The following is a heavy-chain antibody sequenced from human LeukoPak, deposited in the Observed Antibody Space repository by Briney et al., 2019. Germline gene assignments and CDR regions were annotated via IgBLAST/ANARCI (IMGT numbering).Heavy chain of an antibody. D-gene: IGHD2-15*01. CDR3: ARRGYCSGGSCYSGAVWFDP. CDR2: ISAYNGNT. V-gene: IGHV1-18*01. CDR1: GYTFTSYG. Sequence: ASVKVSCKASGYTFTSYGISWVRQAPGQGLEWMGWISAYNGNTNYARKLQGRVTMTTDTSTSTAYMELRSLRSDDTAVYYCARRGYCSGGSCYSGAVWFDPWGQGTLVTVSS. J-gene: IGHJ5*02.